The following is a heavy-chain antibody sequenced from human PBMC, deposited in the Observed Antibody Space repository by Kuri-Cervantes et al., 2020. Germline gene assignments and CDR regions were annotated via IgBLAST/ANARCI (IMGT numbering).Heavy chain of an antibody. CDR2: IIPIFGTA. V-gene: IGHV1-69*13. J-gene: IGHJ5*02. D-gene: IGHD6-13*01. CDR1: GGTFSSYA. CDR3: ARDWQQLVFNWFDP. Sequence: SVKVSCKASGGTFSSYAISWVRQAPRQGLEWMGGIIPIFGTANYAQKFQGRVTITADESTSTAYMELSSLRSEDTAVYYCARDWQQLVFNWFDPWGQGTLVTVSS.